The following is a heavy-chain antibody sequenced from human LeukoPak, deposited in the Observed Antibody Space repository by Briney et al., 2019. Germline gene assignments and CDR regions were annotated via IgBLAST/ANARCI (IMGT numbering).Heavy chain of an antibody. D-gene: IGHD1-1*01. J-gene: IGHJ5*02. CDR3: AREGTAGTNLNWFDP. V-gene: IGHV4-61*01. CDR1: GGSVSSGSYY. Sequence: SETLSLTCTVSGGSVSSGSYYWSWIRQPPGKGLEWIGYIYYSGSTNYNPSLKSRVTISVDTSKNQFSLKLSSVTAADTAVYYCAREGTAGTNLNWFDPWGQGTLVTVSS. CDR2: IYYSGST.